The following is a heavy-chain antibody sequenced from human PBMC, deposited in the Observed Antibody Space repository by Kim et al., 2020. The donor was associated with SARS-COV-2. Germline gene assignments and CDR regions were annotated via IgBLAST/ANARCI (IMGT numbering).Heavy chain of an antibody. CDR2: SGT. J-gene: IGHJ4*02. D-gene: IGHD2-2*01. V-gene: IGHV3-7*03. CDR3: ARTSSAYFDY. Sequence: SGTYYVDSVQGRFTISRDNAKSSLYLQMNSLRADDTAVYYCARTSSAYFDYWGQGTLVTVSS.